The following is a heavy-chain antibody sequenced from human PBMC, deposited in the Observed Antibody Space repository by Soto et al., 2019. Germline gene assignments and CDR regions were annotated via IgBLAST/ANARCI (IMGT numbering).Heavy chain of an antibody. CDR2: IYWDDDK. D-gene: IGHD1-26*01. J-gene: IGHJ4*02. CDR1: GFSISTSGMA. CDR3: AHPSRLYFAPPNSPYYFDY. Sequence: QITLKESGPTLVKPTQTLTLTCTFSGFSISTSGMAVGWIRQPPGKALEWLALIYWDDDKRYSPSLKNRLTITKDTSKNQVVLTMTNVDPVDPATYYCAHPSRLYFAPPNSPYYFDYWGQGTLVTVSS. V-gene: IGHV2-5*02.